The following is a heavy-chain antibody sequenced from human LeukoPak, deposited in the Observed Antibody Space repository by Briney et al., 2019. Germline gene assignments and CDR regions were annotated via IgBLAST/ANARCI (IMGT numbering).Heavy chain of an antibody. V-gene: IGHV3-30*18. D-gene: IGHD5-18*01. CDR2: ISYDGSNK. CDR1: GFTFSSYG. CDR3: AKDGRWVQLWLPGYFDY. J-gene: IGHJ4*02. Sequence: GGSLRLSCAASGFTFSSYGMHWVRQAPGKGLEWVAVISYDGSNKYYADSVKGRFTISRDNSKNTLYLQMNSLRAEDTAVYYCAKDGRWVQLWLPGYFDYWGQGTLVTVSS.